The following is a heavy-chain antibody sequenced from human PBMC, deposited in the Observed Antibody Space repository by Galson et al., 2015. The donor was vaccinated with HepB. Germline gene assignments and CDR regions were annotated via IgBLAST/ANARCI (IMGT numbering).Heavy chain of an antibody. J-gene: IGHJ3*02. Sequence: SVKVSCKASGFTFTSSAVQWVRQARGQRLEWIGWIVVGSGNTNYAQKFQERVTITRDMSTSTAYMELSSLRSEDTAVYYCAATEYYYDSSGPLDAFDIWGQGTMVTVSS. CDR1: GFTFTSSA. CDR3: AATEYYYDSSGPLDAFDI. V-gene: IGHV1-58*01. CDR2: IVVGSGNT. D-gene: IGHD3-22*01.